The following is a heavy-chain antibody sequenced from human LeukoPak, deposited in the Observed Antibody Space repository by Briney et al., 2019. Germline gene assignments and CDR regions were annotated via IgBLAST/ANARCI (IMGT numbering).Heavy chain of an antibody. CDR3: ARGGMTLKFDP. V-gene: IGHV4-59*01. J-gene: IGHJ5*02. CDR2: IYYRVTS. D-gene: IGHD2-21*02. Sequence: SETLSLTCTVSGDSISTYYWSWIRQPPGKGLEWIGYIYYRVTSDYNPSLKSRVTMSVDMSTRQISLKLSSVTAADTAVYYCARGGMTLKFDPWGQGTLVTVSS. CDR1: GDSISTYY.